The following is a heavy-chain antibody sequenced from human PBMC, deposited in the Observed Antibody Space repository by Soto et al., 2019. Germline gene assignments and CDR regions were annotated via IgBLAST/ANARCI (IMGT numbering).Heavy chain of an antibody. CDR2: ISFDGSNK. CDR1: GFTFSSNG. Sequence: QVQLVESGEGVVQPGRSLRLSCAATGFTFSSNGMHWVRQAPGKGLEWVAGISFDGSNKYYADSVKGRFTISRDNSKNTLYVQMNSLRVEDTAVYYCAKSQEYYYGSMSDWGQGTLVTVSS. J-gene: IGHJ4*02. V-gene: IGHV3-30*18. D-gene: IGHD3-10*01. CDR3: AKSQEYYYGSMSD.